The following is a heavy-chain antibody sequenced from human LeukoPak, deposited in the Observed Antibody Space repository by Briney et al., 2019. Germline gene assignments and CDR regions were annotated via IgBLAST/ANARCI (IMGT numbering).Heavy chain of an antibody. Sequence: GESLKISCEVSGYMFTSYWIGWVRQMPGRGLEWMGIIYPDDSDTRYSPSFQGQVTISADKSISTAYLQWSSLKASDTAMYYCARQWSSGWSFFDYWGQGTLVTVSS. J-gene: IGHJ4*02. D-gene: IGHD6-19*01. CDR3: ARQWSSGWSFFDY. V-gene: IGHV5-51*01. CDR2: IYPDDSDT. CDR1: GYMFTSYW.